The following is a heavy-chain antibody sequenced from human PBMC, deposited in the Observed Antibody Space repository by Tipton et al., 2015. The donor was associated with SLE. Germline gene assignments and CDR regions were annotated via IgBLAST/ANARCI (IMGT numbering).Heavy chain of an antibody. CDR3: AREVSSSWSFDY. CDR1: GGSFSGYY. CDR2: IYTSGST. D-gene: IGHD6-13*01. Sequence: LRLSCAVYGGSFSGYYWSWIRQPPGKGLEWIGYIYTSGSTNYNPSLKSRVTISVDTSKNQFSLKLSSVTAADTAVYYCAREVSSSWSFDYWGQGTLVTVSS. V-gene: IGHV4-4*09. J-gene: IGHJ4*02.